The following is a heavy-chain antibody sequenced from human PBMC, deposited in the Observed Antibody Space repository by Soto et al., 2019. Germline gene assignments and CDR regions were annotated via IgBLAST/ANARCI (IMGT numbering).Heavy chain of an antibody. D-gene: IGHD3-3*01. CDR3: ARIKLVEWFFINVDVYGMDV. CDR2: ISSDSRTI. CDR1: GFSLSDYA. J-gene: IGHJ6*02. V-gene: IGHV3-48*02. Sequence: PGGSLRLSCVASGFSLSDYAVNWVRQAPGKGLEWVSFISSDSRTIYYADSVEGRFTVSRDNARNSVSLQMDSLRDEDAAVYYCARIKLVEWFFINVDVYGMDVWGQGTPVNVSS.